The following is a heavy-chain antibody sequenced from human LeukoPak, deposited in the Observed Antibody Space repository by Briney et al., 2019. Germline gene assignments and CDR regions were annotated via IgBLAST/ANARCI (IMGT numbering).Heavy chain of an antibody. J-gene: IGHJ3*02. CDR2: INHSGST. CDR3: ARVGECSSTSCYMDDAFDI. CDR1: GGSFSDYY. Sequence: SETLSLTCAVYGGSFSDYYWSWIRQPPGKGLEWIGAINHSGSTNYNPSLKSRVTISVDTSKNQFSLKLSSVTAADTAVYDCARVGECSSTSCYMDDAFDIWGQGTMVTVSS. D-gene: IGHD2-2*02. V-gene: IGHV4-34*01.